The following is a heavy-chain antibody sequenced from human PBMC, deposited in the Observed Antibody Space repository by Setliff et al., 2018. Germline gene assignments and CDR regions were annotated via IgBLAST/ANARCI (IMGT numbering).Heavy chain of an antibody. Sequence: PGGSLRLSCAGSEFTFSAHWMHWVRQVPGKGLVWVSRINGDASTTTYADSVKGRFTISRDNAKNTLYLQMSSLRVEDTAVYYCARDHIVGGTGFFDHWGQGALVTVSS. CDR1: EFTFSAHW. D-gene: IGHD1-26*01. CDR3: ARDHIVGGTGFFDH. J-gene: IGHJ4*02. CDR2: INGDASTT. V-gene: IGHV3-74*03.